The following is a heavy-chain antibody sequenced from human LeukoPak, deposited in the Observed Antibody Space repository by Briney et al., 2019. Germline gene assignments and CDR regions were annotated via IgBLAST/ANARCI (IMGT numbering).Heavy chain of an antibody. CDR1: GFTFSGSV. CDR3: TTRLHYDSSPYYFDY. J-gene: IGHJ4*02. V-gene: IGHV3-73*01. D-gene: IGHD3-22*01. CDR2: IRSKANSYAT. Sequence: GGSLRLSCAASGFTFSGSVMHWVRQASGKGLEWVGRIRSKANSYATAYAASVKGRFTISRDDSKNTAYLQMNSLKTEDTAVYYCTTRLHYDSSPYYFDYWGQGTLVTVSS.